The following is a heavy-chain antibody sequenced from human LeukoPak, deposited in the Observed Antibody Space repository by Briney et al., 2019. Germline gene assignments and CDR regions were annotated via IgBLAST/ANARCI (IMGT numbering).Heavy chain of an antibody. CDR3: SRYCSTTTCPGYYYGMDI. J-gene: IGHJ6*02. CDR2: ICGSGGST. D-gene: IGHD2-2*01. V-gene: IGHV3-23*01. CDR1: GFTFSSYA. Sequence: GGSLRLSCAASGFTFSSYAMSWVRQAPGKGLEWVSAICGSGGSTYYAESVKGRFTISRDNSKSTLYLQINSLRAEDTAVYFCSRYCSTTTCPGYYYGMDIWGQGTLVTVSS.